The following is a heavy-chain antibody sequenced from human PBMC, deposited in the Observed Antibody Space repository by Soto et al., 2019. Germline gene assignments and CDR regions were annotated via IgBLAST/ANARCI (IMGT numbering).Heavy chain of an antibody. CDR1: GYTFTNYG. CDR2: ISGYNGDT. Sequence: QVQLVQSGAEVKKPGASVKVSCKASGYTFTNYGISWVRQAPGQGLEWMGWISGYNGDTDYAQKVQGRVTMTTHTSTSTGYMELRSLSSDDTAVYYCAREGIRPYYYYGMDVWGQGTTVTVS. D-gene: IGHD3-10*01. J-gene: IGHJ6*02. V-gene: IGHV1-18*01. CDR3: AREGIRPYYYYGMDV.